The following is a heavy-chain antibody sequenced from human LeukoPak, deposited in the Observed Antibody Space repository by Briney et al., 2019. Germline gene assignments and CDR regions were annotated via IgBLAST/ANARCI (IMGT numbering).Heavy chain of an antibody. J-gene: IGHJ4*02. CDR3: ARGSDTVTTKGYFDH. CDR1: GFTFSRFW. Sequence: GGSLRLSCAASGFTFSRFWISWVRQTPGKGLEWVANIKQDGSEDYYVDSVKGRFTISRDNAKNSLYLQMNSLRAEDTAVYYCARGSDTVTTKGYFDHWGQGTLVTVSS. V-gene: IGHV3-7*01. CDR2: IKQDGSED. D-gene: IGHD4-17*01.